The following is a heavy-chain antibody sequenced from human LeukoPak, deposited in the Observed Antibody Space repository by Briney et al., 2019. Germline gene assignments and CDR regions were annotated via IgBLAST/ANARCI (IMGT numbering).Heavy chain of an antibody. CDR2: ISGSGGST. V-gene: IGHV3-23*01. Sequence: HTGGSLRLSCAASGFTFNNYAMSWVRQAPGKGLEWVSAISGSGGSTYYADSVKGRFTISRDNSKNTLYLQMNSLRAEDTAVYYCAKVRVTGNYYFDYWGKGTLVTVSS. J-gene: IGHJ4*02. CDR1: GFTFNNYA. D-gene: IGHD2-21*02. CDR3: AKVRVTGNYYFDY.